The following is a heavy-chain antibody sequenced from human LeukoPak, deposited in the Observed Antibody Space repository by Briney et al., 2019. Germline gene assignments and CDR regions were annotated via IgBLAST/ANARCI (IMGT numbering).Heavy chain of an antibody. D-gene: IGHD3-22*01. CDR3: AREGGGPSYYYDSSGYWAYFDY. V-gene: IGHV3-74*01. Sequence: GGSLRLSCAASGFTFSSYWMHWVRQAPGKGLVWVSRINSDGSSTSYADSAKGRFTISRDNAKNTLSLQMNSLSAEDTAVYYCAREGGGPSYYYDSSGYWAYFDYWGQGTLVTVSS. J-gene: IGHJ4*02. CDR1: GFTFSSYW. CDR2: INSDGSST.